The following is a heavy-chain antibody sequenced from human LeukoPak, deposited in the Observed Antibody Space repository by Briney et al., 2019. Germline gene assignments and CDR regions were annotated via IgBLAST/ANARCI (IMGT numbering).Heavy chain of an antibody. CDR3: ARSYVRFLSTNWFDP. CDR2: INHSGST. V-gene: IGHV4-34*01. J-gene: IGHJ5*02. D-gene: IGHD3-3*01. CDR1: GGSFSGYY. Sequence: SETLSLTCAVYGGSFSGYYWSWIRQPPGKGLEWIGEINHSGSTNYNPSLKSRVTISVDTSKNQFSLKLSSVTAADTAVYYCARSYVRFLSTNWFDPWGQGTLVTVSS.